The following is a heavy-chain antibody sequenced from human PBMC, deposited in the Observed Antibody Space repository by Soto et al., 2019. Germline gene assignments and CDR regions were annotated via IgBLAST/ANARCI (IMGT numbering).Heavy chain of an antibody. V-gene: IGHV3-33*01. J-gene: IGHJ6*02. CDR1: GFTFSSYG. CDR2: IWYDGSNK. CDR3: ARTGSMTHGRYYYYGMDV. D-gene: IGHD3-16*01. Sequence: GGSLRLSCAASGFTFSSYGMHWVRQAPGKGLEWVAVIWYDGSNKYYADSVKGRFTISRDNSKNTLYLQMNSLRAEDTAVYYCARTGSMTHGRYYYYGMDVWGQGTTVTVSS.